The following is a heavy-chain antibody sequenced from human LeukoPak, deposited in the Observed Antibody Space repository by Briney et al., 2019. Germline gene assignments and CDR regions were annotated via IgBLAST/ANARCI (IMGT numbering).Heavy chain of an antibody. D-gene: IGHD6-19*01. Sequence: KTGGSLRLSCAASGFTFSSCSMNWVRQAPGKGLEWVSSISSSSSYIYYADSVKGRFTISRDNAKNSLYLQMNSLRAEDTAVYYCARDQAVAAYFDYWGQGTLVTVSS. CDR1: GFTFSSCS. CDR2: ISSSSSYI. V-gene: IGHV3-21*01. CDR3: ARDQAVAAYFDY. J-gene: IGHJ4*02.